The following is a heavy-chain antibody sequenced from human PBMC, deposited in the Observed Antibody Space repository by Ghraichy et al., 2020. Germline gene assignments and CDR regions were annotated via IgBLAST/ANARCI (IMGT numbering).Heavy chain of an antibody. CDR1: GWSFSGYY. CDR3: ARGRGPVGYYYYGMDV. Sequence: ESLNISCAVYGWSFSGYYWSWIRQPPGQGLEWIGEINHRGSTNYNPSLKSRVTISVDTSKNQFSLKLSSVTAADTAVYYCARGRGPVGYYYYGMDVWGQGTTVTVSS. D-gene: IGHD1-26*01. V-gene: IGHV4-34*01. CDR2: INHRGST. J-gene: IGHJ6*02.